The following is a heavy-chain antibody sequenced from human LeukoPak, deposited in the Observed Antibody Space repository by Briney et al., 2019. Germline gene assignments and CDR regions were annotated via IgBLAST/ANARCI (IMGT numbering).Heavy chain of an antibody. J-gene: IGHJ4*02. CDR2: ISYDGSNK. V-gene: IGHV3-30-3*02. D-gene: IGHD3-10*01. CDR3: AKITYYYGSGSYPDY. CDR1: GFTFSSYA. Sequence: QTGGPLRLSCAASGFTFSSYAMHWVRQAPGKGLEWVAVISYDGSNKYYADSVKGRFTISRDNSKNTLYLQMNSLRAEDTAMYYCAKITYYYGSGSYPDYWGQGTLVTVSS.